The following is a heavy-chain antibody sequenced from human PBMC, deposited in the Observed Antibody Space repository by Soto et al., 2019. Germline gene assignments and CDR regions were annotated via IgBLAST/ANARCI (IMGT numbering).Heavy chain of an antibody. CDR3: TTELIVVVVAEAFDY. J-gene: IGHJ4*02. D-gene: IGHD2-15*01. Sequence: GGSLRLSCAASGFTFSNAWMNWVRQAPGKGLEWVGRIKSKTDGGTTDYAAPVKGRFTISRDDSKNTLYLQMNSLKTEDTAVYYCTTELIVVVVAEAFDYWGQGTLVTVSS. V-gene: IGHV3-15*07. CDR1: GFTFSNAW. CDR2: IKSKTDGGTT.